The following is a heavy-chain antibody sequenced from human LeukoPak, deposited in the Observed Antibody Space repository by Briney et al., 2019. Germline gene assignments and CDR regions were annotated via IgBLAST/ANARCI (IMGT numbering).Heavy chain of an antibody. Sequence: GGSLRLSCAASGLSFSTFAMSWVRQGPARGLEWVSSLRGNGETFYAESVKGRFTLSSDSSRNTVYLLLNNLKVEDTAMYYCARASWVSSTDAVRWGQGALVTVSS. V-gene: IGHV3-23*01. J-gene: IGHJ4*02. CDR1: GLSFSTFA. CDR3: ARASWVSSTDAVR. D-gene: IGHD3-16*01. CDR2: LRGNGET.